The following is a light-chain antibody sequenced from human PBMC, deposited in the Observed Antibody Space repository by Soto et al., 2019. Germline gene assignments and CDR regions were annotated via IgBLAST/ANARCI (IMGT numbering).Light chain of an antibody. V-gene: IGLV2-14*01. CDR2: EVA. CDR1: SSDISADNY. CDR3: SSYPSNSFYV. Sequence: QSALAQPASVSGSPGQSITISCTRTSSDISADNYVSWYQQHPGKAPKLIIYEVADRPSGLSNRFSGSKSGNTASLTISRLQPEDEADYYCSSYPSNSFYVFGTGTKV. J-gene: IGLJ1*01.